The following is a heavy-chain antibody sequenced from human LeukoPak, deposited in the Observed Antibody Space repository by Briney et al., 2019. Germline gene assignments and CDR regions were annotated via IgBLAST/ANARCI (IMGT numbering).Heavy chain of an antibody. CDR3: ARDQTWGYYMDV. V-gene: IGHV1-2*02. Sequence: GASVTVSFKASGYTFTGYYMHWVRQAPGQGLAWMGWINPNSGGTKYAQKFQGRVTMTRDTSISTVYMELSRLRSDDTAVYYCARDQTWGYYMDVWGKGTTVTVSS. D-gene: IGHD1-26*01. CDR1: GYTFTGYY. CDR2: INPNSGGT. J-gene: IGHJ6*03.